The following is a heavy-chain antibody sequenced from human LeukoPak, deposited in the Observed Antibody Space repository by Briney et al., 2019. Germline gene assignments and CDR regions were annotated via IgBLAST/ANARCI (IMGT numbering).Heavy chain of an antibody. CDR2: ISAYNGNT. Sequence: ASVKVSCKASGYTFTSYGISWVRQAPGQGLEWMGWISAYNGNTNYAQKLQGRVTMTTDTSTSTAYMELRSLRSDDTAVYYCARGGCCSSTSCKSLGYYYGMDVWGQGTTVTVSS. V-gene: IGHV1-18*01. D-gene: IGHD2-2*01. CDR3: ARGGCCSSTSCKSLGYYYGMDV. J-gene: IGHJ6*02. CDR1: GYTFTSYG.